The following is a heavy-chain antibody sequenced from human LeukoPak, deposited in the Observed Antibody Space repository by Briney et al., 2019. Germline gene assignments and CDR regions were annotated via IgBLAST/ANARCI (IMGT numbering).Heavy chain of an antibody. CDR3: ARARHSNWNYDNEFGGFDP. V-gene: IGHV1-8*03. CDR1: GYTFTSYD. D-gene: IGHD1-7*01. J-gene: IGHJ5*02. CDR2: MNPNSGNT. Sequence: GASVKVSCKASGYTFTSYDINWVRQATGQGLEWMGWMNPNSGNTGYAQKFQGRVTITRNTSISTAYMELSSLRSEDTAVYYCARARHSNWNYDNEFGGFDPWGQGTLVTVFS.